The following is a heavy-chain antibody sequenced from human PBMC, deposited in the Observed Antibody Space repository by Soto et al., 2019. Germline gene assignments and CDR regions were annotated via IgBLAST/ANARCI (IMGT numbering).Heavy chain of an antibody. V-gene: IGHV4-59*01. CDR1: GASISSYY. J-gene: IGHJ6*02. CDR2: IYYSGST. Sequence: SETLSLTCTVSGASISSYYWSWIRQPPGKGLEWIGYIYYSGSTNYNPSLKSRVTISIDTSKNQFSLKLSSVTAADSAVYYCARYCSSPSCYHYFYYGMDAWRQGTPVTVSS. D-gene: IGHD2-2*01. CDR3: ARYCSSPSCYHYFYYGMDA.